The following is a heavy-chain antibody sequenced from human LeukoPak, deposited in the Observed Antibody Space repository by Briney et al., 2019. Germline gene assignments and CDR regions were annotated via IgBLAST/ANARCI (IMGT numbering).Heavy chain of an antibody. CDR2: ISGSGGSA. Sequence: PGGSLRLSCAASGFTFSSYAMSWVRQAPGKGLEWVSAISGSGGSAYYADSVKGRFTISRDNSKNTLYLQMNSLRAEDTAVYYCAKDPIALPNYDILTGDYWGQGTLVTVSS. D-gene: IGHD3-9*01. J-gene: IGHJ4*02. CDR3: AKDPIALPNYDILTGDY. V-gene: IGHV3-23*01. CDR1: GFTFSSYA.